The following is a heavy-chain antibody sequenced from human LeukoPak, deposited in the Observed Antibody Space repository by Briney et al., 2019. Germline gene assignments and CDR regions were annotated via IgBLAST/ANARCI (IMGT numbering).Heavy chain of an antibody. J-gene: IGHJ4*02. D-gene: IGHD6-19*01. V-gene: IGHV5-51*01. Sequence: GESLKISCKGSGYSFSDYWIACVRQMPGKGLEWMGIVYPGDSDTTYSPSLQGQVTFSADKSIKTAYLQWTVLRASDTAMYYCAKYDSSGYIDYWGQGTLVTVSS. CDR1: GYSFSDYW. CDR2: VYPGDSDT. CDR3: AKYDSSGYIDY.